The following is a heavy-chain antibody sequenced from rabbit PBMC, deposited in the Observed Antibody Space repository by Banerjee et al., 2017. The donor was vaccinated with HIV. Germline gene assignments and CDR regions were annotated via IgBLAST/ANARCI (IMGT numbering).Heavy chain of an antibody. CDR3: ARGGVGTTYPYGGMDL. CDR1: GIDFSRYY. J-gene: IGHJ6*01. D-gene: IGHD8-1*01. CDR2: IDTGDGDT. V-gene: IGHV1S43*01. Sequence: QSLEESGGDLVKPGGTLTLTCKASGIDFSRYYMSWVRQAPGKGLEWIGCIDTGDGDTYYANWVNGRFTISRDNAQNTVFLQMTSLTAADTATYFCARGGVGTTYPYGGMDLWGQGTLVTVS.